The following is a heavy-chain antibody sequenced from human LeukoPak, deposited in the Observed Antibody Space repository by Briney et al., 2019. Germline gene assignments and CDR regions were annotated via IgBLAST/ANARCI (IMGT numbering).Heavy chain of an antibody. V-gene: IGHV3-30*02. CDR1: GFTFSSYG. CDR2: IRYDGSNK. CDR3: ARTPSSEQQLSFDN. J-gene: IGHJ4*02. Sequence: GGSLRLSCAASGFTFSSYGMHWVRQAPGKGLEWVAFIRYDGSNKYYADSVKGRFTFSRDNSKNTLYLQMNSLRAEDTAVYYCARTPSSEQQLSFDNWGQGTLVTVSS. D-gene: IGHD6-13*01.